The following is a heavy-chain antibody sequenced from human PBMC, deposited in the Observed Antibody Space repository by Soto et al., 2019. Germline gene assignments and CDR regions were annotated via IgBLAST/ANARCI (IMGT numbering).Heavy chain of an antibody. CDR3: SRLLSDYYDSSGYYHSRDY. D-gene: IGHD3-22*01. V-gene: IGHV5-10-1*01. CDR1: GYSFTSYW. J-gene: IGHJ4*02. Sequence: GESLKISCKGSGYSFTSYWISWVRQMPGKGLEWMGRIDPSDSYTNYSPSFQGHVTISADKSISTAYLQWSSLKASDTAMYYCSRLLSDYYDSSGYYHSRDYWGQGTLVTVSS. CDR2: IDPSDSYT.